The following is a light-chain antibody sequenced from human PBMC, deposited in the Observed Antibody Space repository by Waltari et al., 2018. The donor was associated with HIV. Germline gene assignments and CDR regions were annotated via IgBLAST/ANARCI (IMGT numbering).Light chain of an antibody. CDR1: SSNIGSNY. CDR3: AAWDDSLSGFYV. Sequence: QSVLTQPPSASGAPGPRVTISCSGRSSNIGSNYVYRYQQLPGTATKLLIYRNNQRPSGVPDRFSGSKSGTSASLAISGLRSEDEADYYCAAWDDSLSGFYVFGTGTKVTVL. V-gene: IGLV1-47*01. J-gene: IGLJ1*01. CDR2: RNN.